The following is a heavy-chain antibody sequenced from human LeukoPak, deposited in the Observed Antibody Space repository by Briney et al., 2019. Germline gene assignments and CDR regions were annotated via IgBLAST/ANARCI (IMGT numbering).Heavy chain of an antibody. CDR3: TTGTEQQWLSLDY. V-gene: IGHV3-15*01. J-gene: IGHJ4*02. Sequence: GGSLRLSCVASGFTLKNAWMSWVRQAPGKGLEWVGRIRSKTDGGTTDYAAPVKGRFTISRDDSKNTLYLQMNSLKTEDTAVYYCTTGTEQQWLSLDYWGQGTLVTVSS. CDR2: IRSKTDGGTT. CDR1: GFTLKNAW. D-gene: IGHD6-19*01.